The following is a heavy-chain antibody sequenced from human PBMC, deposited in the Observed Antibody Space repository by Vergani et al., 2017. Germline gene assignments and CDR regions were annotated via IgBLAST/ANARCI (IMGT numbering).Heavy chain of an antibody. Sequence: QVQLVQSGAEVKKPGASVKVSCKASGYTFTGYYMHWVRQAPGQGLEWMGWINPNSGGTNYAQKFQSRVTMTRDTSISTAYMELSRLRSDDTAVYYWARERREAAIHAYDAVDIWGQGTMVTVSS. CDR3: ARERREAAIHAYDAVDI. CDR2: INPNSGGT. CDR1: GYTFTGYY. J-gene: IGHJ3*02. V-gene: IGHV1-2*02. D-gene: IGHD2-2*01.